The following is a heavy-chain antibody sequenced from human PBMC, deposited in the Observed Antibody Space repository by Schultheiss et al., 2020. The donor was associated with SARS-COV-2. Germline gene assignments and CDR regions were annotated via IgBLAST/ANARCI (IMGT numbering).Heavy chain of an antibody. D-gene: IGHD4/OR15-4a*01. J-gene: IGHJ5*02. Sequence: GGSLRLSCAASGFTFSSYEMNWVRQAPGKGLEWVSYISSSGSTIYYADSVKGRFTISRDNAKNSLYLQMNSLRAEDTAVYYCARDGYGATEGWFDPWGQGTLVTV. V-gene: IGHV3-48*03. CDR1: GFTFSSYE. CDR2: ISSSGSTI. CDR3: ARDGYGATEGWFDP.